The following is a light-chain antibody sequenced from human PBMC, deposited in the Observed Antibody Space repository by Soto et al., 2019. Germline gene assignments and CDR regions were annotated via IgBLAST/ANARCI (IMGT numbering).Light chain of an antibody. Sequence: QSALTQPASVSGSPGQSITFSCTGTSNDIGGYNYVSWYQQHPGKAPKLMIFDVSNRPSGVSYRFSGSKSGNTASLPISGLQAEDEADYYCSSSTSSSTLLFGGGTKLTVL. V-gene: IGLV2-14*01. CDR2: DVS. CDR1: SNDIGGYNY. CDR3: SSSTSSSTLL. J-gene: IGLJ2*01.